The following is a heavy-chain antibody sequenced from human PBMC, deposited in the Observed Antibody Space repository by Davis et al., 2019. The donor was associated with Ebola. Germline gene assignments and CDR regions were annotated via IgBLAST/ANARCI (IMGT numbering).Heavy chain of an antibody. V-gene: IGHV3-23*01. J-gene: IGHJ5*02. CDR1: GFSYSSYA. CDR3: AKDNGVDSSGYYYGWFDP. CDR2: IVGGGSST. D-gene: IGHD3-22*01. Sequence: PGGSLRLSCAASGFSYSSYAMSWVRQAPGKGLEWVSGIVGGGSSTYYADSVKGRFTISRDNAKNSLYLQMNSLRAEDTALYYCAKDNGVDSSGYYYGWFDPWGQGTLVTVSS.